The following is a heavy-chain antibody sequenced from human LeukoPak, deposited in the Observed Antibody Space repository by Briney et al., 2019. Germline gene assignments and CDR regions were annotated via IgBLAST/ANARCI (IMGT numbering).Heavy chain of an antibody. J-gene: IGHJ4*02. CDR1: GFTFSSYW. CDR3: ARETLGIAAAGIGLGFDY. D-gene: IGHD6-13*01. CDR2: ISSSGSTI. V-gene: IGHV3-48*04. Sequence: QPGGSLRLSCAASGFTFSSYWMSWVRQAPGKGLEGVSYISSSGSTIYYADSVKGRFTISRDNAKNSLYLQMNSLRAEDTAVYYCARETLGIAAAGIGLGFDYWGQGTLVTVSS.